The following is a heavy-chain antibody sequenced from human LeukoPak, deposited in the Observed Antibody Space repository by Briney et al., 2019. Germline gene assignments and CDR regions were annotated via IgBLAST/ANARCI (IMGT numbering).Heavy chain of an antibody. CDR1: GFTFSCYA. Sequence: GGSLRLSCAASGFTFSCYAMSWVRQAPGKGLEWVSSISGGGSSTYYADSVKGRFTISRDNSKNTLYLQVNSLRAEDTAVYYCASYDILTGYSRHPLKRWGQGTLVTVSS. D-gene: IGHD3-9*01. J-gene: IGHJ4*02. CDR3: ASYDILTGYSRHPLKR. V-gene: IGHV3-23*01. CDR2: ISGGGSST.